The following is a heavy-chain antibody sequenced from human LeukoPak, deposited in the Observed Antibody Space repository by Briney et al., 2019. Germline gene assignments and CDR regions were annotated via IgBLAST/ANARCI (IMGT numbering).Heavy chain of an antibody. Sequence: GASVKVSCKASGYTFTSYGISWLRQAPGQGLEWMGWISAYNGNTNYAQKLQGRVTMTTDTSTSTAYMELRSLRSDDTAVYYCARVCSSGYYYYYMDVWGKGTTVTVSS. CDR1: GYTFTSYG. CDR2: ISAYNGNT. CDR3: ARVCSSGYYYYYMDV. D-gene: IGHD2-2*01. J-gene: IGHJ6*03. V-gene: IGHV1-18*01.